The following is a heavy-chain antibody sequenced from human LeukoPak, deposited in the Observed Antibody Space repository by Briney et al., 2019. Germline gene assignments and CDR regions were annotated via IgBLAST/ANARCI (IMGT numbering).Heavy chain of an antibody. J-gene: IGHJ4*02. V-gene: IGHV1-69*05. Sequence: ASVKVSCKASGGTFSSYAISWVRQAPGQGLEWMGGIIPIFGTANYAQKFQGRVTITRNTSISTAYMELSSLRSEDTAVYYCARALRTTVTTIGYWGQGTLVTVSS. D-gene: IGHD4-11*01. CDR2: IIPIFGTA. CDR1: GGTFSSYA. CDR3: ARALRTTVTTIGY.